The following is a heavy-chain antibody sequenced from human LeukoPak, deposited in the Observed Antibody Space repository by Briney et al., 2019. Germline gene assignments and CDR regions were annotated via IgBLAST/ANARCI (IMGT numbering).Heavy chain of an antibody. J-gene: IGHJ4*02. Sequence: PGGSLRLSCAASGFTFSSYSMNWVRQAPGKGLEWVGRIRSKTNGGTTDYAAPVKGRFIISRDDSKNTLYLQMNSLKTEDTAVYYCTTTYYSDSSGSYWGQGTLVTVSS. CDR3: TTTYYSDSSGSY. D-gene: IGHD3-22*01. CDR2: IRSKTNGGTT. CDR1: GFTFSSYS. V-gene: IGHV3-15*01.